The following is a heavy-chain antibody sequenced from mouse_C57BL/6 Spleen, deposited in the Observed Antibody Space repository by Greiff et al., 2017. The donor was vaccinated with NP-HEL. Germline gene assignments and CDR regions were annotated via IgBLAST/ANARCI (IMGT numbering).Heavy chain of an antibody. V-gene: IGHV1-42*01. Sequence: DVKLQESGPELVKPGASVKISCKASGYSFTGYYMNWVKQSPEKSLEWIGEINPSTGGTTYNQKFKAKATLTVDKSSSTAYMQRKSLTSEDSAVYYCARGRGLRDYAMDYWGQGTSVTVSS. CDR3: ARGRGLRDYAMDY. CDR2: INPSTGGT. J-gene: IGHJ4*01. D-gene: IGHD2-4*01. CDR1: GYSFTGYY.